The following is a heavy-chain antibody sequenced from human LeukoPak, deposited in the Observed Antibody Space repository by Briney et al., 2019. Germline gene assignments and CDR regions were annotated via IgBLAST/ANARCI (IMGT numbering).Heavy chain of an antibody. CDR2: IKQDGSEK. J-gene: IGHJ4*02. D-gene: IGHD3-10*01. CDR1: GFTFSSYW. Sequence: GGSLRLSCAASGFTFSSYWMTWVRQAPGKGLEWVASIKQDGSEKYYVDSVKGRFTISRDNAKNSLYLQMNSLRAEDTAVFYCARDKSAGADTGSSFYYWGQGALVTVSS. CDR3: ARDKSAGADTGSSFYY. V-gene: IGHV3-7*03.